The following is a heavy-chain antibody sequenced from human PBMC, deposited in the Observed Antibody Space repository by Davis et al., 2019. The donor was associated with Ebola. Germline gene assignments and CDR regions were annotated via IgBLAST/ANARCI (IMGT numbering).Heavy chain of an antibody. CDR3: ARGSSGWLYYYYGMDV. V-gene: IGHV1-8*01. CDR1: GYTFTTYD. D-gene: IGHD6-19*01. CDR2: MNPDSGNT. J-gene: IGHJ6*02. Sequence: ASVKVSCKASGYTFTTYDINWVRQATGQGLEWMGWMNPDSGNTGYAQKFQGRVTITRDTSASTAYMELSSLRSEDTAVYYCARGSSGWLYYYYGMDVWGQGTTVTVSS.